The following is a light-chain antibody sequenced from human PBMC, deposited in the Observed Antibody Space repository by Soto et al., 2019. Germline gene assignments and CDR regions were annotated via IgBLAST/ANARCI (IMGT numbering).Light chain of an antibody. CDR3: QQHDRWPYT. Sequence: VMTQSPATLSVSPGERATLSCRASLSVRTSLAWYQQKPGQAPRLLIYGASTRATGIPARFSGSGSGTEFTFIITSLQSEDLALYFCQQHDRWPYTFGQGTKLEI. CDR1: LSVRTS. CDR2: GAS. V-gene: IGKV3-15*01. J-gene: IGKJ2*01.